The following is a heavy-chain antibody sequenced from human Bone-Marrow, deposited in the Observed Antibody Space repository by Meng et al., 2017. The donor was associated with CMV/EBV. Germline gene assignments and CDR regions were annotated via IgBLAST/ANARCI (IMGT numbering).Heavy chain of an antibody. CDR2: INSDGSST. J-gene: IGHJ6*02. CDR3: ASWGSTSSADGMDF. Sequence: GGSLRLSCAASGFTFSSYWMHWVRQAPGKGLVWVSRINSDGSSTSYADSVKGRFTISRDNAKNTLYLQMNSLRAEDTAVYYCASWGSTSSADGMDFWGQGTTVTVSS. CDR1: GFTFSSYW. V-gene: IGHV3-74*01. D-gene: IGHD2-2*01.